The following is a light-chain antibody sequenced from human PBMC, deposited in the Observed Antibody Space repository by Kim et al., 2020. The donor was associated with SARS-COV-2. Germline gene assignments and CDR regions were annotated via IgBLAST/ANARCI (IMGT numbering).Light chain of an antibody. J-gene: IGLJ2*01. V-gene: IGLV3-19*01. CDR2: GKN. CDR1: SLRSYY. CDR3: NSRDSSGNHLV. Sequence: SSELTQDPAVSVALGQTVRITCQGDSLRSYYASWYQQKPGQAPVLVIYGKNNRPSGIPDRFSGSNSGNTASLTITGAQAEDEADCYCNSRDSSGNHLVFG.